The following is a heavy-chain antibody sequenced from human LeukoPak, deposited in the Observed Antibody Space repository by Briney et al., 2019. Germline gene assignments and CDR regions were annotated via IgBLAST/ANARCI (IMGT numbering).Heavy chain of an antibody. Sequence: GGSLRLSCGASGFTFNAYTMHWVRQVPGKGLEWVSSMSSSRDYVFYADSVKGRFTIFRDNANQSLDLEMSSLRGEDTAIYYCARGLVGAALDYLGRGTLVTVSS. D-gene: IGHD1-26*01. CDR3: ARGLVGAALDY. CDR2: MSSSRDYV. V-gene: IGHV3-21*01. J-gene: IGHJ4*02. CDR1: GFTFNAYT.